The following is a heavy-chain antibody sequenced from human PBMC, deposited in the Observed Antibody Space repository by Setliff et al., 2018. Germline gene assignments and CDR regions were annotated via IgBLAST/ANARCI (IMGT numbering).Heavy chain of an antibody. CDR2: IYNSGTT. CDR1: GASISNTGYY. V-gene: IGHV4-39*02. J-gene: IGHJ5*01. CDR3: AGRDYSGGDS. D-gene: IGHD4-4*01. Sequence: ETLSLTCIVAGASISNTGYYWGWIRQPPGKGLEWIGRIYNSGTTNYNPSLKSRVTISADTSNNSFSLNLFSVTAADTAVYYCAGRDYSGGDSWGHGTLVTVSS.